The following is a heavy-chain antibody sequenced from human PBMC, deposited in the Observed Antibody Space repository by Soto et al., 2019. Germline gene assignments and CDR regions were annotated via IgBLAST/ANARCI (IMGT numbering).Heavy chain of an antibody. CDR1: GFDFNIWE. CDR3: ARGGVTYYDFWSGYYEHRPVYNWFDP. Sequence: GSLRLSCVASGFDFNIWEMNWVRQAPGKGLEWIGEINHSGSTDYNPSLKSRVTISVDTSKNQFSLKLSSVTAADTAVYYCARGGVTYYDFWSGYYEHRPVYNWFDPWGQGTLVTGLL. J-gene: IGHJ5*02. D-gene: IGHD3-3*01. CDR2: INHSGST. V-gene: IGHV4-34*01.